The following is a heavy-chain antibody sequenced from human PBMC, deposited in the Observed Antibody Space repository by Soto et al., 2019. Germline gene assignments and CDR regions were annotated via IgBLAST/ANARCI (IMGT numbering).Heavy chain of an antibody. CDR3: ARARGSPLAGTGYWFDP. CDR2: IYHSGST. CDR1: GYSISSGYY. D-gene: IGHD6-19*01. V-gene: IGHV4-38-2*01. J-gene: IGHJ5*02. Sequence: SETLSLTCAVSGYSISSGYYWGWIRQPPGKGLEWIGSIYHSGSTYYNPSLKSRVTISVDTSKNQFSLKLSSVTAADTAVYYCARARGSPLAGTGYWFDPWGQGTLVTVSS.